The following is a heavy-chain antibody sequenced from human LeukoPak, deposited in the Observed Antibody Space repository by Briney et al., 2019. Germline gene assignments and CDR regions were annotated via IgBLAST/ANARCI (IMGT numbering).Heavy chain of an antibody. Sequence: ASVTVSCKASGYTFTGYYMHWVRQAPGQGLEWMGWINPNSGGTNYAQKFQGRVTMTRDTSISTAYMELSRLRSDDTAVYYCARIKRGYDILTGYYTHWFDPWGQGTLVTVSS. J-gene: IGHJ5*02. CDR3: ARIKRGYDILTGYYTHWFDP. CDR2: INPNSGGT. D-gene: IGHD3-9*01. CDR1: GYTFTGYY. V-gene: IGHV1-2*02.